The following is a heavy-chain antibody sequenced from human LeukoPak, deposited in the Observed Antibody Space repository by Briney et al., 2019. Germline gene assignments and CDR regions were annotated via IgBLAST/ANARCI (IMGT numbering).Heavy chain of an antibody. CDR2: IDPSDSYN. CDR1: GYSITSYW. J-gene: IGHJ3*02. V-gene: IGHV5-10-1*01. CDR3: ARQVTYDGFDI. D-gene: IGHD2-21*02. Sequence: GESLKISCKGSGYSITSYWITWVRQMAGKGLEWMGRIDPSDSYNNYSPSFQGHVTISADKSISTAYLQWSSLKASDTAMYYCARQVTYDGFDIWGQGTMVTVSS.